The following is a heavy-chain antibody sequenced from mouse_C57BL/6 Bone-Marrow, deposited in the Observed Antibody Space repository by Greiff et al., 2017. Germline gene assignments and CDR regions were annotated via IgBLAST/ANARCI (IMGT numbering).Heavy chain of an antibody. V-gene: IGHV1-50*01. Sequence: VKLQESGAELVKPGASVKLSCKASGYTFTSYWMQWVKQRPGQGLEWIGEIDPSDSYTNYNQKFKGKATLTVDTSSSTAYMQLSSLTSEDSAVYYCARSDGYYWGQGTTLTVSS. CDR1: GYTFTSYW. D-gene: IGHD2-3*01. J-gene: IGHJ2*01. CDR3: ARSDGYY. CDR2: IDPSDSYT.